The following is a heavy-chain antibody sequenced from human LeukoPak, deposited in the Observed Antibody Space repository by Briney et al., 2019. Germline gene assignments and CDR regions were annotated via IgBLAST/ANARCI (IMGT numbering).Heavy chain of an antibody. V-gene: IGHV3-30*02. CDR3: AKDRRFTLIVGAAGAFDI. J-gene: IGHJ3*02. CDR1: GFTFSSYG. Sequence: GGSLRLSCAASGFTFSSYGMHWVRQAPGKGLEWVAFIRYDGSNKYYADSVKGRFTISRDNSKNTLYLQMNSLRAEDTAVYYCAKDRRFTLIVGAAGAFDIWGQGTMVTVSS. D-gene: IGHD1-26*01. CDR2: IRYDGSNK.